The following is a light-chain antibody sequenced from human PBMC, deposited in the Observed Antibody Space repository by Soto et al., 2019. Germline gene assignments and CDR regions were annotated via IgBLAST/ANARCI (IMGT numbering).Light chain of an antibody. Sequence: DIQMTQSPSSLSASIGDRVTITCRASQSISDHLNWYQQTPGKSPKLLIHSASRLQSGVPSRFSGSGSGTDFTLTISSLQSEDFATYYCQQSHSVVTFGPGTRVDF. J-gene: IGKJ3*01. CDR3: QQSHSVVT. V-gene: IGKV1-39*01. CDR2: SAS. CDR1: QSISDH.